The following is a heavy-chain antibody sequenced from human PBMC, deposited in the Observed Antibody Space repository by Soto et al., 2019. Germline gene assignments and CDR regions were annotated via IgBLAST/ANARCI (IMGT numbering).Heavy chain of an antibody. CDR1: GGSISSSSHY. V-gene: IGHV4-39*02. CDR3: VRRRVVGFSAHRIDY. J-gene: IGHJ4*02. Sequence: QLQLQESGPGLVKPSETLSLTCTVSGGSISSSSHYWDWIRQPPGKALEWIGSIYYSGSTYYNPSLNSRVTIFVDTSMNHFSLELNAVTAADSAVYYCVRRRVVGFSAHRIDYWGQGSLVTVSS. D-gene: IGHD1-26*01. CDR2: IYYSGST.